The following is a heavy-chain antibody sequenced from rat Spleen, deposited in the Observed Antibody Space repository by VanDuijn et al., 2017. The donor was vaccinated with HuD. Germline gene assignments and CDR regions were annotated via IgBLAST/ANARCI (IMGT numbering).Heavy chain of an antibody. Sequence: EVQLQESGPGLVKPSQSLSLTCSVTGHSIDSSYRWNWIRKFPGNKLEWMGYINSAGSTNYNPSLKSRISITRDTSKNQFFLQLNSVTTEDTATYYCARYLTEIVMPTGFDYWGQGVMVTVSS. D-gene: IGHD1-12*01. J-gene: IGHJ2*01. CDR1: GHSIDSSYR. V-gene: IGHV3-3*01. CDR2: INSAGST. CDR3: ARYLTEIVMPTGFDY.